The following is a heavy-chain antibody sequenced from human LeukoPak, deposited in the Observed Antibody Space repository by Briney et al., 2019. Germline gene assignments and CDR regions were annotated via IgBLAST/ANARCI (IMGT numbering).Heavy chain of an antibody. CDR2: IYYSGST. CDR3: ARRCSGGSCYYYFDY. V-gene: IGHV4-59*01. D-gene: IGHD2-15*01. J-gene: IGHJ4*02. Sequence: PSETLSLTCTVSGGSISSYYWSWIRQPPGKELEWIGYIYYSGSTNYNPSLKSRVTISVDTSKNQFSLKLSSVTAADTAVYYCARRCSGGSCYYYFDYWGQGTLVTVSS. CDR1: GGSISSYY.